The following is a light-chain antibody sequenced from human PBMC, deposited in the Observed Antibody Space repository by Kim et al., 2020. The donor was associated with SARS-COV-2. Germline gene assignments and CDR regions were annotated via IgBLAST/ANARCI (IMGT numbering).Light chain of an antibody. Sequence: RQTTTLTCTGNSYKVGNQGAAWLQQHQAHPPKPLSYRNNNRPSGISEKFSASRSGNTASLTITGLQPEDEADYYCSAWDSSLSAWVFGGGTQLTVL. J-gene: IGLJ3*02. CDR3: SAWDSSLSAWV. CDR1: SYKVGNQG. V-gene: IGLV10-54*04. CDR2: RNN.